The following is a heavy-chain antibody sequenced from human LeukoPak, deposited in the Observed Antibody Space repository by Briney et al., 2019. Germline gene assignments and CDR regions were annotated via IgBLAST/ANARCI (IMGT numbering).Heavy chain of an antibody. CDR1: GFTFSSYD. Sequence: GSLRLSCAASGFTFSSYDMHWVRQATGKGLEWVSAIGTAGDTYYPGFVKGRLTISRENAKNSLYLQMNSLRAGDTAVYYCARGGTRGWDYGGNRGNWYFDLWGRGTLVTVSS. J-gene: IGHJ2*01. V-gene: IGHV3-13*01. CDR2: IGTAGDT. CDR3: ARGGTRGWDYGGNRGNWYFDL. D-gene: IGHD4-23*01.